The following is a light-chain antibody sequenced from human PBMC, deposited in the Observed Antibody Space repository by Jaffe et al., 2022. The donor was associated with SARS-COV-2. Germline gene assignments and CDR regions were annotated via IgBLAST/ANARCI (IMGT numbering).Light chain of an antibody. J-gene: IGKJ4*01. V-gene: IGKV1-9*01. CDR1: QAISSY. Sequence: DIQLTQSPSFLSASVGDRVTITCRASQAISSYLAWYQQTPGKAPNLLIYGASTLQSGVPSRFSGSGSGTEFTLTISSLQPEDFATYYCLHLNSYPLTFGGGTKVEIK. CDR2: GAS. CDR3: LHLNSYPLT.